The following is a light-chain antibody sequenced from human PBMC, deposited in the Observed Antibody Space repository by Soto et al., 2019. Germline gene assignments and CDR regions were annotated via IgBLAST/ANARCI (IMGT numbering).Light chain of an antibody. Sequence: DIQMTQSPSTLSASVGDRVTITCRAGQSISSWLAWYQQKPGKAPKLLIYKASSLESGVPSRFSGSGSGTEIPLPISSLQPDDFAAYSRQPYNSYPSTFGQGTKLEIK. CDR1: QSISSW. CDR2: KAS. CDR3: QPYNSYPST. V-gene: IGKV1-5*03. J-gene: IGKJ2*01.